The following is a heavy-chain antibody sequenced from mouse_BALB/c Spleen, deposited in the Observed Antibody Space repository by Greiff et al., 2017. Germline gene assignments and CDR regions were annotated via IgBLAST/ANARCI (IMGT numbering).Heavy chain of an antibody. CDR3: ARNEVGRFAY. CDR2: IWSGGST. Sequence: VQVVESGPGLVQPSQSLSITCTVSGFSLTSYGVHWVRQSPGKGLEWLGVIWSGGSTDYNAAFISRLSISKDNSKSQVFFKMNSLQADDTAIYYCARNEVGRFAYWGQGTLVTVSA. V-gene: IGHV2-4-1*01. CDR1: GFSLTSYG. J-gene: IGHJ3*01. D-gene: IGHD4-1*01.